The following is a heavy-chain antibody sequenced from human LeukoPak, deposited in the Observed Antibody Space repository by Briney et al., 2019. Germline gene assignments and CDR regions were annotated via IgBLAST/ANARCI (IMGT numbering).Heavy chain of an antibody. Sequence: SVKVSYKASGGTFSSYVISWVRQAPGQGVEGMGGIIPIFGTANYAQKFQGRVTITADESTSTAHMELSSLRSEDTAVYYCARALTVAGRSPFDYWGREPWSPSPQ. J-gene: IGHJ4*02. CDR1: GGTFSSYV. D-gene: IGHD6-19*01. CDR3: ARALTVAGRSPFDY. V-gene: IGHV1-69*13. CDR2: IIPIFGTA.